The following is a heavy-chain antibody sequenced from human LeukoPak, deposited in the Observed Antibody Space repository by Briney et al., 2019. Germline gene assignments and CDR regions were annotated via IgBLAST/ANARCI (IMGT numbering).Heavy chain of an antibody. J-gene: IGHJ1*01. CDR3: TAWNVLLWSGELSLEH. V-gene: IGHV3-15*01. CDR1: GFTVSNAW. CDR2: IKIKTDGGTT. D-gene: IGHD3-10*01. Sequence: GGSLRLSCAASGFTVSNAWMSWVRQAPGKWLEWVGRIKIKTDGGTTAYAAPMKGRFTLSRDDSKNTLYLQMNSLKTEDTAVYYCTAWNVLLWSGELSLEHWGQGTLVTVSS.